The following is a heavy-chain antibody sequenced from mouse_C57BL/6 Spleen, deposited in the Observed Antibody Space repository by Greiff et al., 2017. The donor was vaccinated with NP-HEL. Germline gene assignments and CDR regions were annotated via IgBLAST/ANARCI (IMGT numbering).Heavy chain of an antibody. Sequence: VQLKESGAELVKPGASVKISCKASGYAFSSYWMNWVKQRPGKGLEWIGQIYPGDGDTNYNGKFKGKATLTADKSSSTAYMQLSSLTSEDSAVYVCARSTTVVATGYFDVGGTGTTVTVSS. CDR1: GYAFSSYW. D-gene: IGHD1-1*01. CDR2: IYPGDGDT. V-gene: IGHV1-80*01. CDR3: ARSTTVVATGYFDV. J-gene: IGHJ1*03.